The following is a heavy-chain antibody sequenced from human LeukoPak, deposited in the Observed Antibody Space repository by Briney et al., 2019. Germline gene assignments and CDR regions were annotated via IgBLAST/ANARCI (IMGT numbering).Heavy chain of an antibody. D-gene: IGHD6-19*01. CDR1: GFTFSSYA. Sequence: GGSLRLSCAASGFTFSSYAMHWVRQAPGKGLEWVAVISYDGSNKYYADSVKGRFTTSRDNSKNTLYLQMNSLRAEDTAVYYCARDPPGAGYYFDYWGQGTLVTVSS. J-gene: IGHJ4*02. V-gene: IGHV3-30-3*01. CDR3: ARDPPGAGYYFDY. CDR2: ISYDGSNK.